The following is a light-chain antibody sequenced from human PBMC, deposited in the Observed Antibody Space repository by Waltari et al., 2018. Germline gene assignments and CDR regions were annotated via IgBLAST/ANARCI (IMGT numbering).Light chain of an antibody. CDR2: GAS. Sequence: EIQMTQSPSSLSASVGDRVIITCRASQSINTYLKWYQQKSGKAPNVLIYGASSLRSGVPSRFSGSGSGTDFTLTISSLQLEDFATYYCQQSSNTPPTFGQGTKVEVK. J-gene: IGKJ1*01. V-gene: IGKV1-39*01. CDR3: QQSSNTPPT. CDR1: QSINTY.